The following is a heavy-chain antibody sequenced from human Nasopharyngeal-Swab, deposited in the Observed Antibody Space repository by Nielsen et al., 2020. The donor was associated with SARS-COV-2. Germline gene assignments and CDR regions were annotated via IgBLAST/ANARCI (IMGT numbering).Heavy chain of an antibody. V-gene: IGHV4-61*02. CDR2: IYTDGST. J-gene: IGHJ4*02. Sequence: SETLSLTCTVSGASISGGPYYWSWIRQPAGRGLEWVGRIYTDGSTNFNPSLKSRVTISVDTSKNQVSLKVTSVTAADMAVYYCASTSTDIATIAYFDYWGQGTLVTVSS. CDR3: ASTSTDIATIAYFDY. CDR1: GASISGGPYY. D-gene: IGHD5-24*01.